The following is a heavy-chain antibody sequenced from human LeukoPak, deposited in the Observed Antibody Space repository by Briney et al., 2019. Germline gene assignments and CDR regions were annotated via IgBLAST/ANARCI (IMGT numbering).Heavy chain of an antibody. CDR3: ARGQIVGATTEDY. D-gene: IGHD1-26*01. J-gene: IGHJ4*02. CDR2: IIPILGIA. V-gene: IGHV1-69*04. CDR1: GGTFSSYA. Sequence: SVKVSCKASGGTFSSYAISWVRQAPGQGLEWTGRIIPILGIANYAQKFQGRVTITADKSTSTAYMELSSLRSEDPAVYYCARGQIVGATTEDYWGQGTLVTVSS.